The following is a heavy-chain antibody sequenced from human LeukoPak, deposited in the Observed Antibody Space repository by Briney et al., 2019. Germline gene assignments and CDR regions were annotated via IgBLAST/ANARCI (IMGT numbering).Heavy chain of an antibody. Sequence: GGSLRLSWAASRFTFSVHWMHWVRQAPGKGLEWVSLINPDESDKAYADSVKGRFTISRDNAKNTLYLQMNSLRAEDTAVYYCARDRVATIFTYHPMFDSWGPGTLVTVSS. CDR1: RFTFSVHW. J-gene: IGHJ5*01. CDR2: INPDESDK. D-gene: IGHD3-10*02. CDR3: ARDRVATIFTYHPMFDS. V-gene: IGHV3-74*01.